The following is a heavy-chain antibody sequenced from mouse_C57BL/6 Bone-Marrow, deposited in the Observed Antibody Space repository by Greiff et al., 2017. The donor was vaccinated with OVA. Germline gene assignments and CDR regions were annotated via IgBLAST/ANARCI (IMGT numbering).Heavy chain of an antibody. J-gene: IGHJ1*03. CDR2: ISSGSSTL. V-gene: IGHV5-17*01. Sequence: EVKLVESGGGLVKPGGSLKLSCAASGFTFSDYGLHWVRQAPEKGLEWVAYISSGSSTLYYADTVKGRFTISRDNAKNTLFLQMTSLRSEDTAMYYCARRYFDVWGTGTTVTVSS. CDR3: ARRYFDV. CDR1: GFTFSDYG.